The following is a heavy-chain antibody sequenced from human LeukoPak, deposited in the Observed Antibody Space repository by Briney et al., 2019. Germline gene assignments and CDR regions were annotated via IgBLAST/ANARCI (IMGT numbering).Heavy chain of an antibody. V-gene: IGHV1-2*02. D-gene: IGHD6-19*01. CDR1: GYTFTSYG. Sequence: ASVKVSCKASGYTFTSYGISWVRQAPGQGLEWMGWINPNSGGTNYAQKFQGRVTMTRDTSISTAYMELSRLRSDDTAVYYCARYRHSGWRAFDYWGQGTLVTVSS. J-gene: IGHJ4*02. CDR3: ARYRHSGWRAFDY. CDR2: INPNSGGT.